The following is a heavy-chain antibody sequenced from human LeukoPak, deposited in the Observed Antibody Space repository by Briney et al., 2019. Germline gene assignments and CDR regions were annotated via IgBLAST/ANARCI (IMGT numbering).Heavy chain of an antibody. CDR1: GYTFNNDD. CDR2: MNPNSGNT. Sequence: ASVTVSCTASGYTFNNDDINWVRQATGQGLEWMGWMNPNSGNTGYAQKFQGRVTMTRNTSINTAYMELGSLRSEDTAVYYCATFVVGAKFDPWGQGTLVTVSS. V-gene: IGHV1-8*01. J-gene: IGHJ5*02. CDR3: ATFVVGAKFDP. D-gene: IGHD1-26*01.